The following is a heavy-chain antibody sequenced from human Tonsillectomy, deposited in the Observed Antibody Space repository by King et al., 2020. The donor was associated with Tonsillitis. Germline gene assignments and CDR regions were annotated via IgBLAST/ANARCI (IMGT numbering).Heavy chain of an antibody. D-gene: IGHD6-13*01. Sequence: QLVQSGAEVKKPGASVEVSCKASGYSFTSYGISWVRQAPGQGLEWMGWISAYNGNTKYAQKFQGRVSMTTDTSTSTAYMELRSLRSDDTAVYYCARDESIAAAGTLNNWFDPWGQGTLVTVSS. CDR3: ARDESIAAAGTLNNWFDP. V-gene: IGHV1-18*04. CDR1: GYSFTSYG. CDR2: ISAYNGNT. J-gene: IGHJ5*02.